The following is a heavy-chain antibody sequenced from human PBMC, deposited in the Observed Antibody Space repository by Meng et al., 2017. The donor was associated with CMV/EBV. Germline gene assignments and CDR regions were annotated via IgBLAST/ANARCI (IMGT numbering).Heavy chain of an antibody. D-gene: IGHD3-22*01. Sequence: VQLQRWVAGLLQPSETLSLTCAVYGGSFSGYYWSWIRQPPGKGLEWIGEINHSGSTNYNPSLKSRVTISVDTSKNQFSLKLSSVTAADTAVYYCARVWDSGWDYWGQGTLVTVSS. CDR1: GGSFSGYY. V-gene: IGHV4-34*01. J-gene: IGHJ4*02. CDR2: INHSGST. CDR3: ARVWDSGWDY.